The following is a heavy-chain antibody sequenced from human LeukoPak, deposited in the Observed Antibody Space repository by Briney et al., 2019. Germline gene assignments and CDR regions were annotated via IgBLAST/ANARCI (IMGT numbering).Heavy chain of an antibody. CDR1: GFTVSSNY. V-gene: IGHV3-53*01. J-gene: IGHJ4*02. CDR3: ARDVYDSSGYYSGY. D-gene: IGHD3-22*01. CDR2: IYSGGSA. Sequence: GGSLRLSCAASGFTVSSNYMSWVRQAPGKGLEWVSVIYSGGSAYYADSVKGRFTISRDNSKNTLYLQMNSLRAEDTAVYYYARDVYDSSGYYSGYWGQGTLVTVSS.